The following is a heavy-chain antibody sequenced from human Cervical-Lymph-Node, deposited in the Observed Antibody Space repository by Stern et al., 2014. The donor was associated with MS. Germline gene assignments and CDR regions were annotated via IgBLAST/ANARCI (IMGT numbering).Heavy chain of an antibody. CDR3: ARDGGSGYYSAYNWFDP. J-gene: IGHJ5*02. CDR2: ISAYNGNT. CDR1: GYTFTSYG. V-gene: IGHV1-18*01. Sequence: EQLVESGAEVKKPGASVKVSCKASGYTFTSYGISWVRQAPGQGLEWMGWISAYNGNTNYAQKLQGRVTMTTDTSTSTAYMELRSLRSDDTAVYYCARDGGSGYYSAYNWFDPWGQGTLVTVSS. D-gene: IGHD3-22*01.